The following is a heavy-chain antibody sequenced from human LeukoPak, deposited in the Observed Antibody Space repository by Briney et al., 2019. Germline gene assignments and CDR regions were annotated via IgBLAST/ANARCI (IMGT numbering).Heavy chain of an antibody. CDR1: GFTFSSYA. Sequence: GGYLRLSCAASGFTFSSYAMSWVRQAPGKGLEWVSAISGSGGSTYYADSVKGRFTISRDNSRNTLYLQMNSLRAEDTAVYYCASTPHGDADYDFWSGYFGGWFDPWGQGTLVTVSS. V-gene: IGHV3-23*01. D-gene: IGHD3-3*01. J-gene: IGHJ5*02. CDR2: ISGSGGST. CDR3: ASTPHGDADYDFWSGYFGGWFDP.